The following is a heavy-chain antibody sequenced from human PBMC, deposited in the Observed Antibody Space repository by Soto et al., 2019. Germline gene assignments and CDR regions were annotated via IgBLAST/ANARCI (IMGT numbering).Heavy chain of an antibody. Sequence: SETLSLTCTVSGGSISSSSYYWGWIRQPPGKGLEWIGSIYYSGSTYYNPSLKSRVTISVDTSKNQFSLKLSSVTAADTAVYYCARLFLDYYDSSGYSILDYWGQGTRVTVSS. D-gene: IGHD3-22*01. CDR1: GGSISSSSYY. V-gene: IGHV4-39*01. CDR3: ARLFLDYYDSSGYSILDY. J-gene: IGHJ4*02. CDR2: IYYSGST.